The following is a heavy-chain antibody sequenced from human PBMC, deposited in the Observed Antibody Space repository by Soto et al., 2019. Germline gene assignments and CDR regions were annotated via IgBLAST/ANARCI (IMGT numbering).Heavy chain of an antibody. Sequence: QDQLVQSGAEVKKPGASVTVSCKASGYSFTNYGVTWVRQAPGQGLEWMGWISAFNGNTHYAQNFQGRVTMTTDASTSTAYMELRSLRSDDTAVYYCARDRGVAPPVAGNTHYYYYMDVWGKGTTVTVSS. CDR1: GYSFTNYG. J-gene: IGHJ6*03. D-gene: IGHD6-19*01. V-gene: IGHV1-18*01. CDR2: ISAFNGNT. CDR3: ARDRGVAPPVAGNTHYYYYMDV.